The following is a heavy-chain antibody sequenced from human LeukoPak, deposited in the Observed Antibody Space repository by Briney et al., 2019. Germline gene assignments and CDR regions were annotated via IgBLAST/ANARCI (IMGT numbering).Heavy chain of an antibody. CDR1: GDSISDYY. CDR3: ARHFRGVVSAQLDY. J-gene: IGHJ4*02. Sequence: SGTLSLTCTVSGDSISDYYWSWVRQPPGKGLEWIGYIHDSGNADYNPSLTSRVTILIDTSKNQFSLILSSVTAEDPAVYYCARHFRGVVSAQLDYWGEGTRLTVSS. D-gene: IGHD3-10*01. V-gene: IGHV4-59*08. CDR2: IHDSGNA.